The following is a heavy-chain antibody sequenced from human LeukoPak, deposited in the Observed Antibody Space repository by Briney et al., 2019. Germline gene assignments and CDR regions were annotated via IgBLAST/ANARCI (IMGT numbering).Heavy chain of an antibody. CDR2: IYPGDSDT. D-gene: IGHD3-10*01. V-gene: IGHV5-51*01. J-gene: IGHJ4*02. CDR1: GYSFSNYW. CDR3: ARRIENSYYFFDY. Sequence: GESLKISCKGSGYSFSNYWIGWVRQMPGKGPEWMGIIYPGDSDTVYSPSFQGQVTFSADKSISTAYLHWTSLKASDTAMYYCARRIENSYYFFDYWGQGTLVSVSS.